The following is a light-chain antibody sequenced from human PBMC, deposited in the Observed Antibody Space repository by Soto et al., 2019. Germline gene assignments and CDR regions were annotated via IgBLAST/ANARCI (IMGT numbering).Light chain of an antibody. CDR1: QSISDW. V-gene: IGKV1-5*01. CDR2: DAS. J-gene: IGKJ1*01. Sequence: DIQMTHSPSTLSASVGDRVTITCRASQSISDWLAWYQQKPGKAPKLLIYDASSLESGVPSRFSGSGSGTEFALTISSLQPDDFATYCCQQYSSYPGTFGQGTKVEIK. CDR3: QQYSSYPGT.